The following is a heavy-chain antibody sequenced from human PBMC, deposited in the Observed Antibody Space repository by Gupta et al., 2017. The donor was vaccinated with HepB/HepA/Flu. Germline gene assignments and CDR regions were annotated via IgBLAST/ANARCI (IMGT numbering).Heavy chain of an antibody. V-gene: IGHV3-30*03. CDR3: ARAAPYSRAAGGEDFDY. J-gene: IGHJ4*02. D-gene: IGHD6-13*01. CDR1: RFTFSNTA. Sequence: QAQLMESGGGVVQPGTSLRLSRVPSRFTFSNTAKHWVSKAAGNVLEWLAVISYDGNNKYYADSLKGRFTVRFTISRDNSKNTLYLQMNSRRAEDTAVYYCARAAPYSRAAGGEDFDYWGQGTLVTVSS. CDR2: ISYDGNNK.